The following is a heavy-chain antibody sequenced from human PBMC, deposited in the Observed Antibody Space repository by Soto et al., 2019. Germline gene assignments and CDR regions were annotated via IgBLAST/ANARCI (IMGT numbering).Heavy chain of an antibody. J-gene: IGHJ4*02. V-gene: IGHV1-58*01. CDR3: AAALHDYGDYVGFYFAY. D-gene: IGHD4-17*01. CDR1: GFNFTSSA. CDR2: IVVGSGNT. Sequence: QMQLVQSGPEVKKPGTSVKVSCKASGFNFTSSAVQWVRQARGQRLELIGWIVVGSGNTNYAQKFQERVTITRDMSTSTAYMELSSLRSEDTAVYYCAAALHDYGDYVGFYFAYWGQGTLVTVSS.